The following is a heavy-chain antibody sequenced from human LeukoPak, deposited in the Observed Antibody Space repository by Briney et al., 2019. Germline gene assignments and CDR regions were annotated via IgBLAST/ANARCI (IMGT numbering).Heavy chain of an antibody. Sequence: GGSLRLSCEASGFTFSSYSMNWVCQSPGKGLEWIAYIRGGGDPINYADSVKGRFTISRDNSKNTLYLQMNSLRAEDTAVYYCARDPTGYSSSWYPAYFDYWGQGTLVTVSS. CDR3: ARDPTGYSSSWYPAYFDY. V-gene: IGHV3-48*01. J-gene: IGHJ4*02. CDR2: IRGGGDPI. CDR1: GFTFSSYS. D-gene: IGHD6-13*01.